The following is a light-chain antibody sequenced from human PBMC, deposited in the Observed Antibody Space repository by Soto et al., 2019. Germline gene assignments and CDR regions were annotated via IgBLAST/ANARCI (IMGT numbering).Light chain of an antibody. CDR2: GAS. CDR3: QQYGSSPRT. Sequence: DIVLTQSPGTLSLSPGERATLSCRASQTVSSSSLAWYQQKPGQAPRLLIFGASTRAAGFPDRFSGSGSGTNFTLTISRLEPEDFAMYYCQQYGSSPRTFGQGTKEEIK. CDR1: QTVSSSS. V-gene: IGKV3-20*01. J-gene: IGKJ1*01.